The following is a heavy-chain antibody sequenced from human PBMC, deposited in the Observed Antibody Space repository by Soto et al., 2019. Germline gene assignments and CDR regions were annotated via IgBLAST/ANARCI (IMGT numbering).Heavy chain of an antibody. J-gene: IGHJ4*02. D-gene: IGHD2-8*02. CDR1: GFTFRSYE. V-gene: IGHV3-48*03. CDR2: ITSSGRII. Sequence: EVQLVESGGDLVQPGGSLRLSCATSGFTFRSYEMNWVRQAPGKGLGWISYITSSGRIIYYADSVEGRFTVSRDNAKNSLYLQMNSLRAEDTAVYYCARGGATGGVVDYWGQGTLVTVSS. CDR3: ARGGATGGVVDY.